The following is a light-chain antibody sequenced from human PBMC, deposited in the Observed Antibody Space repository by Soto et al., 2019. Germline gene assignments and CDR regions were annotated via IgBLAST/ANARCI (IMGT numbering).Light chain of an antibody. J-gene: IGKJ1*01. CDR3: QQRYNSWT. CDR2: DAS. Sequence: EIVLTQSPATLSLSPGETATLSCRASQSVSSYLAWYQQKPGRAPRLLIYDASNRATGIPARFSGSGSGTDFTLTISSLEPEDSAVYYCQQRYNSWTFGQGTKVDI. CDR1: QSVSSY. V-gene: IGKV3-11*01.